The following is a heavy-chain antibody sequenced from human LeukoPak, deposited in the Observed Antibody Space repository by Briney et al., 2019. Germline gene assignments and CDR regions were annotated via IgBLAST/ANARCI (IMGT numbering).Heavy chain of an antibody. CDR3: AIHGYCSSTSCHEDI. J-gene: IGHJ3*02. CDR2: IYPGDSDT. D-gene: IGHD2-2*03. CDR1: GYSFTSYW. V-gene: IGHV5-51*01. Sequence: GESLKISCKGSGYSFTSYWIGWVRQMPGKGLEWMGIIYPGDSDTRYSPSFQGQVTISADKSISTAYLQWSSLKASDTAMYYCAIHGYCSSTSCHEDIWGQGTMVTVSS.